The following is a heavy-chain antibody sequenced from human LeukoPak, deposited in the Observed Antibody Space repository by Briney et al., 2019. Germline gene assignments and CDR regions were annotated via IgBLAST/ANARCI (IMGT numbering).Heavy chain of an antibody. J-gene: IGHJ6*02. CDR2: INHSGST. Sequence: PSETLSLTCAVYGGSFSGYYWSWIRQPPGKGLEWIGEINHSGSTNYNPSLKSLVTISVDTSKNQFSLKLSSVTAADTAVYYCTSDIVVVPAAMGSYYYYGMDVWGQGTTVTVSS. CDR1: GGSFSGYY. CDR3: TSDIVVVPAAMGSYYYYGMDV. D-gene: IGHD2-2*01. V-gene: IGHV4-34*01.